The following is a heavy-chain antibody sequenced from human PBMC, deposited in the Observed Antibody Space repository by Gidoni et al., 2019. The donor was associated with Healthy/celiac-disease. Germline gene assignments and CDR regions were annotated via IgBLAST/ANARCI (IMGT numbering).Heavy chain of an antibody. J-gene: IGHJ4*02. CDR2: IYSGGST. Sequence: EVQLVETGGGLIQPGGSLRLSCAASGFTVSSNYMSWVRQAPGKGLEWVSVIYSGGSTYYADSVKGRFTISRDNSKNTLYLQMNSLRAEDTAVYYCARGPVPVRFLEWLFDYWGQGTLVTVSS. CDR3: ARGPVPVRFLEWLFDY. CDR1: GFTVSSNY. V-gene: IGHV3-53*02. D-gene: IGHD3-3*01.